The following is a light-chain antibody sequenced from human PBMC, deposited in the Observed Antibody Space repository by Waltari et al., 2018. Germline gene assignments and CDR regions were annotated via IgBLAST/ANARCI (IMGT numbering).Light chain of an antibody. CDR3: QVWDTSLNYV. V-gene: IGLV3-1*01. CDR2: QDV. CDR1: NLGNKY. Sequence: SYELTQPPSVSVSPGQTATITCSGANLGNKYTCWYQQKTGQSPVLIVYQDVKRPSGVPDRFSASISGNTATLTISGAQALDEADYYCQVWDTSLNYVFGAGTKVTVL. J-gene: IGLJ1*01.